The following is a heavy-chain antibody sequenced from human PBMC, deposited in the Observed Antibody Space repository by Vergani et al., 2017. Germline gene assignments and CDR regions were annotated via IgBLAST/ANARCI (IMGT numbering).Heavy chain of an antibody. CDR3: AKSASVSMSLPNWFES. Sequence: EVRLLESGGDLLQSGESLKISCAASGFSFKDYAMSWVRQAPGKGLGWVSGISGTGGFTFYADSVKGRFTISRDNYKNTLYLQMRSLRADDTAVYYCAKSASVSMSLPNWFESWGQGTHVTVS. V-gene: IGHV3-23*01. CDR2: ISGTGGFT. J-gene: IGHJ5*01. CDR1: GFSFKDYA.